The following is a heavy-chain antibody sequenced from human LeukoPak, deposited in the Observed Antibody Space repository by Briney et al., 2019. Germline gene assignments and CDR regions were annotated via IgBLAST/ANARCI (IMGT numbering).Heavy chain of an antibody. V-gene: IGHV1-2*02. CDR1: GYTFTGYY. J-gene: IGHJ5*02. Sequence: ASVKVSCKASGYTFTGYYMHWVRQAPGQGLEWMGWINPNSGGTNYAQKFQGRVTMTRDTSISTAYMELSRLRSDDTAVYYCARDKMVRVVVAATLDGFDPWGQGTLVTVSS. CDR2: INPNSGGT. D-gene: IGHD2-15*01. CDR3: ARDKMVRVVVAATLDGFDP.